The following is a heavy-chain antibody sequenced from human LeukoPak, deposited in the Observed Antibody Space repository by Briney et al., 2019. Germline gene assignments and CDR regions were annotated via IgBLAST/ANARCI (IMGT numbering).Heavy chain of an antibody. CDR3: ARSIAAAGPALGWFDP. Sequence: SETLSLTCTVSGGSISSSSYYWGWIRQPPGKGLEWIGSIYYSGSTYYNPSLKSRVTISVDTSKNQFSLKLSSVTAADTAVYYCARSIAAAGPALGWFDPWGQGTLVTVSS. CDR2: IYYSGST. D-gene: IGHD6-13*01. J-gene: IGHJ5*02. V-gene: IGHV4-39*01. CDR1: GGSISSSSYY.